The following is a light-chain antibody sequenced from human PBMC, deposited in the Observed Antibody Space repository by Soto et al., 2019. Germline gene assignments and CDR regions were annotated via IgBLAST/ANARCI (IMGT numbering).Light chain of an antibody. J-gene: IGKJ1*01. Sequence: EIVMTQSPVTLSVSPGERATLSCRASQSVNSNLAWYQQKPGQAPRLLIYGASTRATGIPDRFSGSGSGTEFTLTISSPQSEDSAVYYCQQCTNWPRTFGQGTKVEIK. CDR3: QQCTNWPRT. V-gene: IGKV3-15*01. CDR1: QSVNSN. CDR2: GAS.